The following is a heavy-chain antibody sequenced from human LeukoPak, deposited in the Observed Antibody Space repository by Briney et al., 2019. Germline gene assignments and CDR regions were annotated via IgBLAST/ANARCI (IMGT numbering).Heavy chain of an antibody. D-gene: IGHD2-2*01. V-gene: IGHV6-1*01. Sequence: SQTVSLTCTISRDSVSSNSAAWNWIRQSPSRGLQRLGRTYYRTKWYNDYAVSLKRQITINPDTSKNQFSLQLNSVTPEDTAVYYCARVVKNYFDYWGQGTLVTVSS. J-gene: IGHJ4*02. CDR1: RDSVSSNSAA. CDR3: ARVVKNYFDY. CDR2: TYYRTKWYN.